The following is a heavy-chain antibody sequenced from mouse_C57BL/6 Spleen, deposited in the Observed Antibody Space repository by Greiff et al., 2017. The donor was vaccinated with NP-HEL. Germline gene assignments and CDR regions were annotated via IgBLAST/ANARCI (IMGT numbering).Heavy chain of an antibody. CDR2: IWSGGST. Sequence: QVQLKESGPGLVQPSQSLSITCTVSGFSLTSYGVHWVRQSPGKGLEWLGVIWSGGSTDYNAAFISRLSISKDNSKSQVFFKMNSLQADDTAIYYCARKGPGYYDYGGYYAMDYWGQGTSVTVSS. CDR3: ARKGPGYYDYGGYYAMDY. D-gene: IGHD2-4*01. CDR1: GFSLTSYG. J-gene: IGHJ4*01. V-gene: IGHV2-2*01.